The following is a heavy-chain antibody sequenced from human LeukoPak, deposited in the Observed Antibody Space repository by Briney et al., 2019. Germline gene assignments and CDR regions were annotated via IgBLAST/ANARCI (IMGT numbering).Heavy chain of an antibody. J-gene: IGHJ6*03. D-gene: IGHD5-18*01. V-gene: IGHV1-2*02. CDR1: GYTFTGYY. Sequence: ASVKVSCKASGYTFTGYYMHWVRQAPGQGLEWMGWINPNSGGTNYAQKLQGRVTMTTDTSTSTAYMELRSLRSDDTAVYYCALSAMGDYYYYYYMDVWGKGTTVTISS. CDR3: ALSAMGDYYYYYYMDV. CDR2: INPNSGGT.